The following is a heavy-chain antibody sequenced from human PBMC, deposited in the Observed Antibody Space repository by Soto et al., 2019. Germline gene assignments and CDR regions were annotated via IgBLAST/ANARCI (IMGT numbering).Heavy chain of an antibody. J-gene: IGHJ5*02. CDR1: GPSISRGGYY. Sequence: SETLSLTFTSSGPSISRGGYYWSWIRQHAVKGLEWMGYIYYSGSTYYKPSLKSRVTISVDTSKNQFSLKLSSVTAAETAVYYCARGTYYYDSRGHKWFDPWGQGTLVTFSS. D-gene: IGHD3-22*01. CDR2: IYYSGST. V-gene: IGHV4-31*03. CDR3: ARGTYYYDSRGHKWFDP.